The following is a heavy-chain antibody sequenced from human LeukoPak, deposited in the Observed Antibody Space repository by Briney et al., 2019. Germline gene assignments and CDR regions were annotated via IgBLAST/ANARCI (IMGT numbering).Heavy chain of an antibody. CDR1: GDSISGYY. V-gene: IGHV4-59*01. D-gene: IGHD6-13*01. J-gene: IGHJ4*02. CDR3: ATGYSSTWYYFDY. CDR2: IYHSGST. Sequence: SETLSLTCTVSGDSISGYYWSWIRQPPGKGLEWIGYIYHSGSTNYNPSLKSRVTISAGTSKDQFSLKLASVTAADTAVYYCATGYSSTWYYFDYWGQGTLVTVSS.